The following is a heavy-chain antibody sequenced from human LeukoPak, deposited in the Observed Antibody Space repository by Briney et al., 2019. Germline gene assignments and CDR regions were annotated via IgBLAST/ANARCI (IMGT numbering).Heavy chain of an antibody. J-gene: IGHJ4*02. D-gene: IGHD6-19*01. CDR2: IYHSSNT. Sequence: PSETLSLNCAVSGYSISSGYYWGWIRQPPGKGLEWIGNIYHSSNTYYSPSLKSRVTISVDMSKNHFSLKLSSMTAADTAVYYCAAIAVAGQFDFWGQGILATVSS. CDR3: AAIAVAGQFDF. V-gene: IGHV4-38-2*01. CDR1: GYSISSGYY.